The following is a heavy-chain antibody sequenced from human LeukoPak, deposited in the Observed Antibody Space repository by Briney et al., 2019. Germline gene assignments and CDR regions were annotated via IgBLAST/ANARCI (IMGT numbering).Heavy chain of an antibody. CDR1: GFTFSDNY. V-gene: IGHV3-11*04. Sequence: AGGSLRLPCAASGFTFSDNYMSWIRQAPGKGLEWVSYISSSGNTTHNADSVKGRFTITRDNAKNSLYLQMNSLRVEDTAVYYCARDGGSAWFLDYWGQGTLVTVSS. J-gene: IGHJ4*02. CDR3: ARDGGSAWFLDY. CDR2: ISSSGNTT. D-gene: IGHD6-19*01.